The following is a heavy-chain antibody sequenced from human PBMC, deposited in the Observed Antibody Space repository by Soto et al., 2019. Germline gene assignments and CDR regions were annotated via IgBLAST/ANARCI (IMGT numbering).Heavy chain of an antibody. V-gene: IGHV1-8*01. CDR2: MNPNSGNT. CDR1: GYTFTSYD. Sequence: ASVKVSCKASGYTFTSYDINWVRQATGQGLEWMGWMNPNSGNTGYAQKFQGRVTMTRNTSISTAYMELSSLRSEDTAVYYCARGTPPEGGDILTGYSLSLHYSYYYMDVWGKGNTVTAYS. J-gene: IGHJ6*03. CDR3: ARGTPPEGGDILTGYSLSLHYSYYYMDV. D-gene: IGHD3-9*01.